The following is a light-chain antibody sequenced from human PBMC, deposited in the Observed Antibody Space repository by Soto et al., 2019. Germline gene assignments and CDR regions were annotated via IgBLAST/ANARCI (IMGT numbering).Light chain of an antibody. V-gene: IGLV1-40*01. CDR3: QPYDSSLSGYV. Sequence: QSVLTQPLSVSGAPGQRVTISRTGSSSNIGAGYDVHWYQQLPGTAPKLLIYGNSNRPSGVPDRFSGSKSGTSASLAITGLQAEDEADYYCQPYDSSLSGYVFGTGTKVTVL. CDR1: SSNIGAGYD. CDR2: GNS. J-gene: IGLJ1*01.